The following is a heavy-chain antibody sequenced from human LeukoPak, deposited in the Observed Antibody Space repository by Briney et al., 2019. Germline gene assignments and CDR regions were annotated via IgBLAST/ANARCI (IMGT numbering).Heavy chain of an antibody. J-gene: IGHJ6*03. D-gene: IGHD1-1*01. CDR2: INPNSGGT. CDR3: ASPSNWSGYYYYYYMDV. CDR1: GYTFTGYY. Sequence: ASVKVSCKASGYTFTGYYMHWVRQAPGQGLEWMGWINPNSGGTNYAQKFQGRVTMTRDTSIITAYMELSRLRSDDTAVYYCASPSNWSGYYYYYYMDVWGKGTTVTVSS. V-gene: IGHV1-2*02.